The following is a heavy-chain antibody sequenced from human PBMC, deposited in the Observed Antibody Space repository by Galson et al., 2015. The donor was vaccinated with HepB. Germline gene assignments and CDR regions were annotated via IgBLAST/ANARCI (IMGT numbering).Heavy chain of an antibody. V-gene: IGHV3-23*01. CDR3: AKDRYNWNYYTFDV. Sequence: SLRLSCAASGFIFSNLAMSWVRRVPGKGLEWVSGISGSGDNTNYADSVKGRFTISRDNSKNTLYLQMNRLRAEDTALYYCAKDRYNWNYYTFDVWGQGTMDTVSS. CDR1: GFIFSNLA. CDR2: ISGSGDNT. J-gene: IGHJ3*01. D-gene: IGHD1-7*01.